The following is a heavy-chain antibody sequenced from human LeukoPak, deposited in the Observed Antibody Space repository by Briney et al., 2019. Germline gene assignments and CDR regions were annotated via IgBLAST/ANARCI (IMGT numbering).Heavy chain of an antibody. D-gene: IGHD3-22*01. V-gene: IGHV4-4*07. Sequence: SETLSLTCTVSGGSISSYYRSWIRQPAGKGLEWIGRIYTSGSTNYNPSLKSRVTMSVDTSKNQFPLKLSSVTAADTAVYYCAVTDSSGYYFSDISGDYWGQGTLVTVSS. CDR1: GGSISSYY. CDR2: IYTSGST. J-gene: IGHJ4*02. CDR3: AVTDSSGYYFSDISGDY.